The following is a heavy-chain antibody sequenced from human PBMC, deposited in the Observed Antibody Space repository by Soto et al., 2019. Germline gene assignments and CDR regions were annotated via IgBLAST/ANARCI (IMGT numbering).Heavy chain of an antibody. D-gene: IGHD6-19*01. CDR3: ATSIAVAAPYYYYGMDV. J-gene: IGHJ6*02. CDR2: IIPIFGTA. Sequence: QVQLVQSGAEVKKPGSSVKVSCKASGGTFSSYAISWVRQAPGQGLEWMGGIIPIFGTANYAQKFPGRVTITADESTSTAYVELSSLRSEDTAVYYCATSIAVAAPYYYYGMDVWGQGTTVTVSS. V-gene: IGHV1-69*01. CDR1: GGTFSSYA.